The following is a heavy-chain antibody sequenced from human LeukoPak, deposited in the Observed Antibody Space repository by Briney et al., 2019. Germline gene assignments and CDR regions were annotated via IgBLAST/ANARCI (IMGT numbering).Heavy chain of an antibody. CDR3: AREGDTSRDGYNWNWCDP. Sequence: PSETLSLTCAVYGGSFSGYYWSWIRQPPGKGLEWIGEINHSGSTNYNPSLKSRVTISVDTSKNKFSLKLSSVTAADTAVYYCAREGDTSRDGYNWNWCDPWGQGTLVTVSS. D-gene: IGHD5-24*01. CDR2: INHSGST. CDR1: GGSFSGYY. J-gene: IGHJ5*02. V-gene: IGHV4-34*01.